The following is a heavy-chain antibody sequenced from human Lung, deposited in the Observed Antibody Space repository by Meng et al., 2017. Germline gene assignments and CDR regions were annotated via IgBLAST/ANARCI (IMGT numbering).Heavy chain of an antibody. CDR3: ARGPTTMAHDFDY. Sequence: HWAEGLLKPSVTLSLTCVVSGGSLSDYYWSWIRQPPGKGLEWIGEINHSGSTNYNSSLESRATISVDTSQNNLSLKLSSVTAADSAVYYCARGPTTMAHDFDYWGQGTLVTVSS. V-gene: IGHV4-34*01. CDR1: GGSLSDYY. D-gene: IGHD4-11*01. CDR2: INHSGST. J-gene: IGHJ4*02.